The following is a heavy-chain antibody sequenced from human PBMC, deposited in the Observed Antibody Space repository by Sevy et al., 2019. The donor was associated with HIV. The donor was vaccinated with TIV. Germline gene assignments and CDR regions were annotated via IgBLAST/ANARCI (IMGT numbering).Heavy chain of an antibody. J-gene: IGHJ3*02. D-gene: IGHD3-9*01. Sequence: ASVKVSCKASGYTFTSYYMHWVRQAPGQGLEWMGIINPSGGSTSYAQKFQGRVTMTRDTSTSTVYMELSSLRSEDTAVYYCASDGVGDYDILTGYSPPNAFDIWGQGTMVTVSS. CDR2: INPSGGST. V-gene: IGHV1-46*01. CDR3: ASDGVGDYDILTGYSPPNAFDI. CDR1: GYTFTSYY.